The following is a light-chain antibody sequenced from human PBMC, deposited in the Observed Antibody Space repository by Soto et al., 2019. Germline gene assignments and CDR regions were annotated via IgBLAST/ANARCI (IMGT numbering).Light chain of an antibody. J-gene: IGKJ4*01. V-gene: IGKV3-15*01. CDR1: QSVSSN. CDR2: GAS. CDR3: QQYNNLPPLT. Sequence: EIVMTQSPATLSVSPGERATLSCRASQSVSSNLAWYQQKPGQAPRLLIYGASTRATGIPARFSGSASGTEFTLTISSLQSEYFAVYYYQQYNNLPPLTFGGGTKVEIK.